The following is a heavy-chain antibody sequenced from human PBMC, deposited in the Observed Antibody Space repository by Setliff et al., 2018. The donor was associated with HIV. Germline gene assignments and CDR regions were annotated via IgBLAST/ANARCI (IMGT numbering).Heavy chain of an antibody. D-gene: IGHD5-12*01. V-gene: IGHV1-69*05. CDR1: GGTVIGGTVMSYS. CDR2: IIPIFGTA. J-gene: IGHJ4*02. CDR3: VRDEKRAAGGSLYYFDL. Sequence: ASVKVSCKTSGGTVIGGTVMSYSISWVRQAPGQGLEWMGGIIPIFGTANSADKFQGRFTMTKDTFTSTAYMELRSLRSDDTAIYYCVRDEKRAAGGSLYYFDLWGQGTLVTVSS.